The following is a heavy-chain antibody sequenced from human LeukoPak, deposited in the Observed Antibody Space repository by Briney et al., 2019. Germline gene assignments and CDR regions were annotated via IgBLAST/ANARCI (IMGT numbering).Heavy chain of an antibody. D-gene: IGHD3-10*01. CDR1: GFTFSSHW. CDR3: VRNGGSFDY. V-gene: IGHV3-7*01. J-gene: IGHJ4*02. CDR2: IKQDGSEK. Sequence: GGSLRLSCAASGFTFSSHWMSWVRQAPGKGLEWVANIKQDGSEKNYVDSAKGRFTISRDNAKNSLNLQMNSLRAEDTAVNYCVRNGGSFDYWGQGTLVTVSS.